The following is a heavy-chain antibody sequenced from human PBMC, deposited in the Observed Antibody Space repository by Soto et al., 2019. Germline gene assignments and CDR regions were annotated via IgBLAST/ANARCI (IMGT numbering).Heavy chain of an antibody. J-gene: IGHJ4*02. Sequence: QVQLVESGGGVVQPGRSLGLSCTAHGVTFSGFAMSWVRQAPGKGLEWVALISFDGTKKYYADSVKGRFTISRDNSKSTLFLEMNSLSPEATAVYYCARANARGLDYWGLGTLVTVSS. CDR3: ARANARGLDY. V-gene: IGHV3-30-3*01. D-gene: IGHD3-10*01. CDR2: ISFDGTKK. CDR1: GVTFSGFA.